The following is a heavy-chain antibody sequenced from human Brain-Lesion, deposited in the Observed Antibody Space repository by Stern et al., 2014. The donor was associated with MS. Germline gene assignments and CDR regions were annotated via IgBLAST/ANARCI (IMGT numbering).Heavy chain of an antibody. CDR3: AGEEDIRYCSGGSCTGNWFDP. V-gene: IGHV4-39*01. D-gene: IGHD2-15*01. CDR1: GGSVSSTSYA. CDR2: IYYSGNT. J-gene: IGHJ5*02. Sequence: VQLVESGPGLVKPSETLSLTCTVAGGSVSSTSYAWAWIRQPPGKGLEWIGTIYYSGNTYYSPSLKRRLTISLDTSQNQLSLQRGSVTAADTAVYYCAGEEDIRYCSGGSCTGNWFDPWGQGTLVTVSS.